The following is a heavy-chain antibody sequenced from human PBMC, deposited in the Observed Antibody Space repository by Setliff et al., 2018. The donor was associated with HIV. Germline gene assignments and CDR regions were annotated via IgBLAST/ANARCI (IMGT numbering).Heavy chain of an antibody. Sequence: SETLSLTCTASGASVRTYYWTWIRQPPGKGLEWIGNIYGMGETKYHPSLKSRVTISLDKTKNAFSLRLTSVTAADTGVYFCARSVDPDIWGKGTTVTVPS. CDR1: GASVRTYY. V-gene: IGHV4-4*08. CDR2: IYGMGET. J-gene: IGHJ6*04. CDR3: ARSVDPDI.